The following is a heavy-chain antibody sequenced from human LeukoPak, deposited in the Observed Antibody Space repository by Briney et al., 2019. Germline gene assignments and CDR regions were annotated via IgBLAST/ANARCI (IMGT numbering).Heavy chain of an antibody. V-gene: IGHV1-69*04. CDR2: IIPIVDRT. J-gene: IGHJ5*02. CDR3: ARAMPGVVVVAATRFDP. CDR1: GGAFNNYA. Sequence: SVKVSCKTSGGAFNNYAITWLRQAPGQGLEWMGRIIPIVDRTDYAQKFQGRVTITADKFSSTAYMELSSLRSGDTAVYYCARAMPGVVVVAATRFDPWGQGTLVTVSS. D-gene: IGHD2-15*01.